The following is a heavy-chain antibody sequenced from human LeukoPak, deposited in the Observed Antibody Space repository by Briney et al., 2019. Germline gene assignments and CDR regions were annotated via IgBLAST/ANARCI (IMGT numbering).Heavy chain of an antibody. CDR1: GYTFTSYA. CDR2: INADNGNT. J-gene: IGHJ4*02. CDR3: ARWKRSGYYFDY. V-gene: IGHV1-3*01. Sequence: GASVKVSCKASGYTFTSYAMHWVRQAPGQRLEWMGWINADNGNTKYSQKFQGRVTITADESTSTAYMELSSLRSEDTAVYYCARWKRSGYYFDYWGQGTLVTVSS. D-gene: IGHD3-22*01.